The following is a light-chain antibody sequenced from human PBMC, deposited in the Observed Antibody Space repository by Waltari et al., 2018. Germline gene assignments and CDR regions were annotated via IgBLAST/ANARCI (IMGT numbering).Light chain of an antibody. CDR2: DAS. Sequence: VVLTQSPGTLSLSPGERATLSCRASQIFRNTLAWYQWKPGQAPRLLIYDASKRATGIPGRISGSGSGTDFTLPISSLEPEDSAVYYCQQGNIWPPIIFGGGTKVVIK. V-gene: IGKV3-11*01. J-gene: IGKJ4*01. CDR1: QIFRNT. CDR3: QQGNIWPPII.